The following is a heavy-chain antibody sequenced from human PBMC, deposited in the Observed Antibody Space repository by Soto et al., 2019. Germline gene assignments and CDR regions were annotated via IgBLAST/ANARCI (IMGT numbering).Heavy chain of an antibody. V-gene: IGHV3-23*01. CDR3: AKDRTPQGRYCSGGSCYSGDWFDP. J-gene: IGHJ5*02. CDR2: ISGSGGST. Sequence: EVQLLESGGGLVQPGGSLRLSCAASGFTFSSYAMSWVRQAPGKGLEWVSAISGSGGSTYYADSVKGRFTISRDNSKNPQYLQMNSLRAEDTAVYYCAKDRTPQGRYCSGGSCYSGDWFDPWGQGTLVTVSS. D-gene: IGHD2-15*01. CDR1: GFTFSSYA.